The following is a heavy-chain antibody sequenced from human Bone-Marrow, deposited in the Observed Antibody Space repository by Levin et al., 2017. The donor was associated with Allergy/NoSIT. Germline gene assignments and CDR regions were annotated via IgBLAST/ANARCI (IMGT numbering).Heavy chain of an antibody. J-gene: IGHJ4*02. Sequence: PGGSLRLSCAASGFSFEDYAMHWVRLVLGKGLEWVSSISWNSGSVYYADSVEGRFTISRDNAKISLFLQMNSLRPEDTAFYYCAQDLRMAVSRMAAYFHWGQGTLVSVSS. CDR2: ISWNSGSV. D-gene: IGHD6-6*01. CDR3: AQDLRMAVSRMAAYFH. CDR1: GFSFEDYA. V-gene: IGHV3-9*01.